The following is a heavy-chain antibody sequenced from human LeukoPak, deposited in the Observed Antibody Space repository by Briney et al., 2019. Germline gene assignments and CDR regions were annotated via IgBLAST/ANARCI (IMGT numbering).Heavy chain of an antibody. Sequence: GGSLRLSCAASGFTFSSYAMHWVRQAPGKGLEWVAVISYDGSNKYYADSVKGRFTISRDDSKNSLYLQMGSLRAEVMAVYYCASSVRSSWDVPNDAFDIWGQGTMVTVSS. J-gene: IGHJ3*02. D-gene: IGHD6-13*01. V-gene: IGHV3-30*04. CDR2: ISYDGSNK. CDR3: ASSVRSSWDVPNDAFDI. CDR1: GFTFSSYA.